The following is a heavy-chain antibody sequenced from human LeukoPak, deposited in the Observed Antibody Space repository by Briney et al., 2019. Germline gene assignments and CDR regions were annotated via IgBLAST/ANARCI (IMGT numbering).Heavy chain of an antibody. V-gene: IGHV3-23*01. CDR2: VSDSNGST. CDR1: GFTFSNYA. CDR3: AKPPHGQWLAFDY. J-gene: IGHJ4*02. Sequence: PGGSLRLSCAASGFTFSNYAMSWVRQAPGQGLEWVSSVSDSNGSTYYADSVKGRFTISRDNSKNRLYLQMNSLRAEDTAAYYCAKPPHGQWLAFDYWGQGTLVTVSS. D-gene: IGHD6-19*01.